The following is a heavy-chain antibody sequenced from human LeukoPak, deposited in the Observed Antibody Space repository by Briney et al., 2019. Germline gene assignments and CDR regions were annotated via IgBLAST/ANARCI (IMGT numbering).Heavy chain of an antibody. CDR3: AKGYCSSTTCSVDY. Sequence: SRGSLRLSCPASGFTFSSYGMHWVRQAPGKGLEWVAFIRHDGSNKYYADSVKGRFTISRDNSKNTLYLQMNSLRAEDTAVYYCAKGYCSSTTCSVDYWGQGTLVTVSS. V-gene: IGHV3-30*02. CDR2: IRHDGSNK. CDR1: GFTFSSYG. D-gene: IGHD2-2*01. J-gene: IGHJ4*02.